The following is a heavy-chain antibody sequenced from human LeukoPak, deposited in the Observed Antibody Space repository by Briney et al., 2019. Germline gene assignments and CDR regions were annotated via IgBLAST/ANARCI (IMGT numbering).Heavy chain of an antibody. J-gene: IGHJ5*02. CDR1: GFTFSSYG. CDR2: ISYDGSNK. V-gene: IGHV3-30*03. D-gene: IGHD4-17*01. Sequence: GGSLRLSCAASGFTFSSYGMHWVRQAPGKGLEWVAVISYDGSNKYYADSVKGRFTISRDNSKNTLYLQMNSLRAEDTAVYYCARGERDYGDYHWGQGTLVTVSS. CDR3: ARGERDYGDYH.